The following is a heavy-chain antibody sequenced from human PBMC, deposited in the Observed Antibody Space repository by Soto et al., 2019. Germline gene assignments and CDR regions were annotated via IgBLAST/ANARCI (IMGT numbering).Heavy chain of an antibody. V-gene: IGHV3-53*01. D-gene: IGHD6-19*01. Sequence: GGSLRLSCAASGFTVNSNHMSWVRQAPGKGLEWVSVIYSDGSTNYADSVKGRFTISRDSAKNTLYLQMNSLRVEDTAVYYCARAMGSGSSAGVYWGQGNLVTVPQ. CDR3: ARAMGSGSSAGVY. J-gene: IGHJ4*02. CDR2: IYSDGST. CDR1: GFTVNSNH.